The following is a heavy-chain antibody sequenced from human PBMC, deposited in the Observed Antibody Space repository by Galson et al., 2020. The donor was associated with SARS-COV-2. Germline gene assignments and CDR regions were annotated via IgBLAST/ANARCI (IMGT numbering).Heavy chain of an antibody. J-gene: IGHJ6*02. CDR2: ITGSGSNT. CDR3: AKEIRRSSGWNYYYYGMDV. Sequence: GGSLRLSCAASGFTFSSYAIKWVRQAPGKGLEWVSAITGSGSNTFYADSVKGRFTISRDNSRDTVYVQMNSLRADDTAVYYCAKEIRRSSGWNYYYYGMDVWGQGTTVTVS. CDR1: GFTFSSYA. D-gene: IGHD6-19*01. V-gene: IGHV3-23*01.